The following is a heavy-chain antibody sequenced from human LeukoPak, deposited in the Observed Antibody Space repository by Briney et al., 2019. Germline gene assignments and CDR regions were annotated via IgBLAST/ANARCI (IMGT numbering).Heavy chain of an antibody. D-gene: IGHD3-10*01. V-gene: IGHV3-23*01. J-gene: IGHJ6*02. Sequence: PGGSLRLSCAASGFTFSNYAMTWVRQAPGEGLEWVSAISGSGDSTYYADSVKGRFTISRDNSKNTLSLQMNSLRAEDTAVYYCVKGAGSGSYASYGMDDWGQGTTVTVSS. CDR2: ISGSGDST. CDR1: GFTFSNYA. CDR3: VKGAGSGSYASYGMDD.